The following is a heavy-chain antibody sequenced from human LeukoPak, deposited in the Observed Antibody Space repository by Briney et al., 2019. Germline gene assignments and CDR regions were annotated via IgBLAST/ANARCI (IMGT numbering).Heavy chain of an antibody. V-gene: IGHV1-18*01. CDR2: ISAYNGNT. CDR3: ARRSAGTIDY. CDR1: GYSFTSYG. J-gene: IGHJ4*02. D-gene: IGHD6-19*01. Sequence: VASVKVSCTASGYSFTSYGISWVRQAPGQGLEWMGWISAYNGNTNYAQKLQGRVTMTTDTSTTTAYMELRSLRSDDTAVYYCARRSAGTIDYWGQGTLVTVSS.